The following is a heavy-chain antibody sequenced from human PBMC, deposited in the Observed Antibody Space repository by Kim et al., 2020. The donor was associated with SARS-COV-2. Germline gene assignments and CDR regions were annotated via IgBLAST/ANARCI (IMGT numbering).Heavy chain of an antibody. V-gene: IGHV6-1*01. CDR1: GDSVSSNSAA. J-gene: IGHJ6*02. D-gene: IGHD3-16*02. Sequence: SQTLSLTCAISGDSVSSNSAAWNWIRQSPSRGLEWLGRTYYRSKWYNDYAVSVKSRITINPDTSKNQFSLQLNSVTPEDTAVYYCARGMITFGGVIVWVYYYGMDVWGQGTTVTVSS. CDR3: ARGMITFGGVIVWVYYYGMDV. CDR2: TYYRSKWYN.